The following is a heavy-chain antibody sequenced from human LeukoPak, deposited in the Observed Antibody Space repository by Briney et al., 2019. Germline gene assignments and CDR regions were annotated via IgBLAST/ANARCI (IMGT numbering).Heavy chain of an antibody. Sequence: PSETLSLTCTVSGGSISSSSYYWGWIRQPPGKGLEWIGSIYYSESPSYNPSLKSRVTISIDTSKNQFSLKLSSVTAADTAVYYCAREANIASAIVWFDPWGQGTLVTVSS. D-gene: IGHD6-13*01. V-gene: IGHV4-39*02. CDR3: AREANIASAIVWFDP. CDR1: GGSISSSSYY. J-gene: IGHJ5*02. CDR2: IYYSESP.